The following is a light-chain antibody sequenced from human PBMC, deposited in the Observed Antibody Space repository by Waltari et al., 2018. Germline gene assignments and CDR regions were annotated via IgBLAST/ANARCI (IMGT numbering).Light chain of an antibody. CDR1: SANIENNY. CDR2: ANN. J-gene: IGLJ3*02. Sequence: QSVLTQPPSVSAAPGQQVTISCSGSSANIENNYVSWYHHLPGTAPKVLIYANNKRAAGIPDRFSGSKSGASATLGISGLQTGDEADYYCGTWDSSLSAWVFGGGTKLTVL. CDR3: GTWDSSLSAWV. V-gene: IGLV1-51*01.